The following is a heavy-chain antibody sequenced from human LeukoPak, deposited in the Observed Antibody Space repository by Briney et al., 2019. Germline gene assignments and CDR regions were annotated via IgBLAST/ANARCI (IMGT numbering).Heavy chain of an antibody. J-gene: IGHJ4*02. CDR1: GFTFSSYS. CDR2: ISSSSSYI. Sequence: GGSLRLSCAASGFTFSSYSMNWVRQAPGKGLEWVSSISSSSSYIYYADSVKGRFTISRDNAKNSLYLQMNSLRAEDTAVYYCACYITGTTYPDYWGQGTLVTVSS. D-gene: IGHD1-20*01. CDR3: ACYITGTTYPDY. V-gene: IGHV3-21*01.